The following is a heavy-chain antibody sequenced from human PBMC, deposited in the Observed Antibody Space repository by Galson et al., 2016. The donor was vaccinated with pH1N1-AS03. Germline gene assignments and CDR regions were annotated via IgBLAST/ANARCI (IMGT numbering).Heavy chain of an antibody. CDR3: ARAFGSVYEAGLLDF. V-gene: IGHV3-9*01. CDR2: IAWNSGIT. J-gene: IGHJ4*02. Sequence: SLRLSCAASGFPFHDYAMHWVRQAPGKGPEWVSGIAWNSGITGYGDSVKGRFTLSRDNAKNSLYLQMNSLKPEDTALYYCARAFGSVYEAGLLDFWGQGTLVTVSS. D-gene: IGHD5/OR15-5a*01. CDR1: GFPFHDYA.